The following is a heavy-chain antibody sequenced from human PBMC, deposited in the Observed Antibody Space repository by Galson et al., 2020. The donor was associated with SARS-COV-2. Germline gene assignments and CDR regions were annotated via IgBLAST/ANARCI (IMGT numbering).Heavy chain of an antibody. Sequence: STTLSLSCIVTGGSIITTSYYCVWIRQPPGKGLERFGSINHSARTNYNPCVKSRVTISADTSNNHLSLKLSSVTAADTAVYYCASSWAADWYFDLWGRGTLVTVSS. CDR1: GGSIITTSYY. CDR3: ASSWAADWYFDL. J-gene: IGHJ2*01. D-gene: IGHD6-25*01. CDR2: INHSART. V-gene: IGHV4-39*07.